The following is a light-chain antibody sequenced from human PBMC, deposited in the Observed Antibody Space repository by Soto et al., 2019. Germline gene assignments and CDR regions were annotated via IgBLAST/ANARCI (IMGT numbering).Light chain of an antibody. CDR3: QQYGNSIT. Sequence: EIVLTQSPGTLSLSPGERASLSCRASQSVSSYLAWYQQKPGQVPRLLIYDASNRATGIPARFSGSGSGTDFSLTISRLEPEDCAVYYCQQYGNSITFGGGTKVDI. CDR1: QSVSSY. J-gene: IGKJ4*01. V-gene: IGKV3-20*01. CDR2: DAS.